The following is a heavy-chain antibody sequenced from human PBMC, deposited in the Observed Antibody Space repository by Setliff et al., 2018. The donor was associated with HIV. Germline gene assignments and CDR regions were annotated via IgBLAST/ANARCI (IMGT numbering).Heavy chain of an antibody. D-gene: IGHD3-10*01. CDR2: INHSEIT. J-gene: IGHJ3*02. CDR3: ARKGVDLYFGVDAFDM. CDR1: GGSFSNYY. V-gene: IGHV4-34*01. Sequence: PSETLSLTCAVYGGSFSNYYWSWIRQTPGEGPEWIGEINHSEITKYNPSLESRVTISLDTSKNQFSLKLTSVTAADTPVYYCARKGVDLYFGVDAFDMWGQGTMVTVSS.